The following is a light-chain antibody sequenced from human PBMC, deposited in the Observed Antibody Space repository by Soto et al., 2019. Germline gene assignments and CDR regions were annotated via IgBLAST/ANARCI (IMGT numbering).Light chain of an antibody. CDR1: SSDVGGYTY. CDR3: CSYAGRYTYV. CDR2: DVS. J-gene: IGLJ1*01. V-gene: IGLV2-11*01. Sequence: QSVLTQPRSASRAPVQSVSISCTGTSSDVGGYTYVSSYQQHPGKAPKVMIYDVSKRPSGVPDRFSGSKSGNTASLTISGLQSEDEADYYCCSYAGRYTYVFGTGTKVTVL.